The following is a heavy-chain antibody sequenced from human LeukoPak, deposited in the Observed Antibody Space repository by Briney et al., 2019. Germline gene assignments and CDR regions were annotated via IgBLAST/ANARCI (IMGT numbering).Heavy chain of an antibody. CDR1: VYTFTSYD. Sequence: ASVKVSCKSSVYTFTSYDINWVRPATGQGLEWMGWMNPNSGNTGYAQKFQGRVTMTRNTSISTAYMELSSLRSEDTAVYYCARAGTSFYYYGMDVWGQGTTVTVSS. CDR2: MNPNSGNT. V-gene: IGHV1-8*01. J-gene: IGHJ6*02. D-gene: IGHD6-19*01. CDR3: ARAGTSFYYYGMDV.